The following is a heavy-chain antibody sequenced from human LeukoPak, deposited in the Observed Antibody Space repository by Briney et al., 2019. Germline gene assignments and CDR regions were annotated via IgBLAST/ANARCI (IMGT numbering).Heavy chain of an antibody. Sequence: GRSLRLSCAASGFTFSSYGMHWVRQAPGKGLEGVAVIWYDGSNKYYADSVKGRFTISRDNSKNTLYLQMNSLRAEDTAVYYCATQTTVTDVYYYYYYGMDVWGQGTTVTGSS. V-gene: IGHV3-33*01. CDR2: IWYDGSNK. D-gene: IGHD4-11*01. CDR3: ATQTTVTDVYYYYYYGMDV. J-gene: IGHJ6*02. CDR1: GFTFSSYG.